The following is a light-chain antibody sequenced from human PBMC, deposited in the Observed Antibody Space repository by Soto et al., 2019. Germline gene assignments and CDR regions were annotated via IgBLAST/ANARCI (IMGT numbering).Light chain of an antibody. CDR2: EVT. J-gene: IGLJ3*02. Sequence: QSALTQPPSASGSPGQSVTISCTGTSSDVGAYNYVSWYQQHAGKAPKLGIYEVTKRPSGVPDGFSGSKSANTASLTVSGLQAEDEADYYCSSFASSNTWVFGGGTKLTVL. CDR1: SSDVGAYNY. V-gene: IGLV2-8*01. CDR3: SSFASSNTWV.